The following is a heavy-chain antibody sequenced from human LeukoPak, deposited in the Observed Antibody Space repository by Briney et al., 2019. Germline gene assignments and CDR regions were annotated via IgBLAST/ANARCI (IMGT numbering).Heavy chain of an antibody. CDR1: GYTFTGYY. V-gene: IGHV1-2*06. Sequence: ASVKVSCKASGYTFTGYYMHWVRQAPGQGLEWMGRINPNSGGTNYAQKFQGRVTMTRDTSTSTVYMELSSLRSEDTAVYYCARSLGGAFYYYYGMDVWGQGTTVTVSS. D-gene: IGHD3-16*01. CDR2: INPNSGGT. J-gene: IGHJ6*02. CDR3: ARSLGGAFYYYYGMDV.